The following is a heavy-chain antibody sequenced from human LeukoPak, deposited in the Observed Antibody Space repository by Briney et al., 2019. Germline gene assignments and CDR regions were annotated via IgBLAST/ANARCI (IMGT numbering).Heavy chain of an antibody. CDR3: ARDNSVRDEAWWFSP. CDR1: GYTFTSNY. Sequence: ASVKVSCKSFGYTFTSNYMHWVRQAPGQGPEWMGVISPSGASTTYAQTFQGRVTLTRDMSTSTDYLELSSLRSEDTAVYYYARDNSVRDEAWWFSPWGQGTLVTVSS. D-gene: IGHD5-24*01. V-gene: IGHV1-46*01. J-gene: IGHJ5*02. CDR2: ISPSGAST.